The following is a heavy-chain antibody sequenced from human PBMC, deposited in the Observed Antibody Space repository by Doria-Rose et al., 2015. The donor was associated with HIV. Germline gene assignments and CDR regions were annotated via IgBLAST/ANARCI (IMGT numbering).Heavy chain of an antibody. Sequence: QVQLQESGPGLVKPSETLSLTCSVSGGSISHYYWSWIRQPPGKGLEYIGDICYTASTYYSPSLKSRVSISVDTSKNKCSLRLSSVTAADTAVYYCARVLSGTYDYWGREPWPPTPQ. J-gene: IGHJ4*02. D-gene: IGHD1-26*01. CDR1: GGSISHYY. CDR2: ICYTAST. CDR3: ARVLSGTYDY. V-gene: IGHV4-59*01.